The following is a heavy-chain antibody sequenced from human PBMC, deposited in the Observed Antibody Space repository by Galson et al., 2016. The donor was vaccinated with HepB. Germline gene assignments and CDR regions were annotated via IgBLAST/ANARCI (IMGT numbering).Heavy chain of an antibody. CDR2: INHSGSS. V-gene: IGHV4-34*01. Sequence: GLEWIGEINHSGSSNYNPSLKSRLTISLDMSKKRFSLNLTSVTAADTAVYYCARGRAYYYDSNGYNYWGQGTLVTVSS. J-gene: IGHJ4*02. D-gene: IGHD3-22*01. CDR3: ARGRAYYYDSNGYNY.